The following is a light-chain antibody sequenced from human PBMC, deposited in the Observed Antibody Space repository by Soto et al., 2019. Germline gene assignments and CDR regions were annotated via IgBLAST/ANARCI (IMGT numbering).Light chain of an antibody. J-gene: IGLJ7*01. V-gene: IGLV1-44*01. Sequence: QSVLTQPPSASGTPGQRVTISCSGSSSNIGSNIVNWYQQLPGTAPKLLIYGGNQRPSGVPDRFSGSKSGTSASLAIRGLQSEDEADYYCAAWDDSLNGAVFGGGTQLTVL. CDR2: GGN. CDR1: SSNIGSNI. CDR3: AAWDDSLNGAV.